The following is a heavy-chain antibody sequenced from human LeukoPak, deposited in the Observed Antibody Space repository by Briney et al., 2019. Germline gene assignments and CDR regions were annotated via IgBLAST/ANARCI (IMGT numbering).Heavy chain of an antibody. CDR2: INHSGST. Sequence: SETLSLTCAVYGGSFSVYYWSWIRQPPGKGLEWIGEINHSGSTNYNPSLKSRVTISVDTSKNQFSLKLSSVTAADTAVYYCARGRYCPNGVCPDYYYDMDVWGKGTTVTVSS. J-gene: IGHJ6*03. D-gene: IGHD2-8*01. CDR1: GGSFSVYY. V-gene: IGHV4-34*01. CDR3: ARGRYCPNGVCPDYYYDMDV.